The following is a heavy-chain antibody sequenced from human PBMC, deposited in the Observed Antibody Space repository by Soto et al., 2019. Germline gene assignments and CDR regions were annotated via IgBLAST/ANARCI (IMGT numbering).Heavy chain of an antibody. D-gene: IGHD5-12*01. J-gene: IGHJ6*02. V-gene: IGHV3-9*01. CDR1: VFTFDDYA. CDR2: ISWNSGSI. CDR3: AKDLVGNSGYDSFSGYYGMDV. Sequence: PGGSLRLSCAASVFTFDDYAMHWFRQAPGTGLKWGSGISWNSGSIGSADSVKGPLTISKDNANNSRYLQMNSLRAEDTALYYCAKDLVGNSGYDSFSGYYGMDVWGQGTTVTVSS.